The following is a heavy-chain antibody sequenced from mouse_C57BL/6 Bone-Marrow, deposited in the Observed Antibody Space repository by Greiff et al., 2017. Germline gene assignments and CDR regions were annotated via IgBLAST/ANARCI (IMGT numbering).Heavy chain of an antibody. D-gene: IGHD2-3*01. J-gene: IGHJ2*01. CDR2: IDPSDSYT. CDR3: ARSPGYWFDY. Sequence: QVQLQQPGAELVKPGASVKLSCKASGYTFTSYWMQWVNQRPGQGLEWIGEIDPSDSYTNYNQKFKGKATLTVDTSSSTAYMQLSSLTSEDSAVYYCARSPGYWFDYWGQGTTLTVSS. V-gene: IGHV1-50*01. CDR1: GYTFTSYW.